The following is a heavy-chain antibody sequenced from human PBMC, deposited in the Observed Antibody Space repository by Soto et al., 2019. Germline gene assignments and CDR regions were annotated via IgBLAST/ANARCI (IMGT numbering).Heavy chain of an antibody. CDR2: ISPYNGNI. CDR3: ARDHYYDSSGYYFDC. V-gene: IGHV1-18*01. D-gene: IGHD3-22*01. Sequence: QVQLVQSGAEVKKPGASVKVSCKASGYTFTTYGISWVRQAPGQGLEWMGWISPYNGNINYAQKVQGRVTMTTDTSTSTAYMELRSVRSADTAVYYCARDHYYDSSGYYFDCWGQGTLVTVSS. CDR1: GYTFTTYG. J-gene: IGHJ4*02.